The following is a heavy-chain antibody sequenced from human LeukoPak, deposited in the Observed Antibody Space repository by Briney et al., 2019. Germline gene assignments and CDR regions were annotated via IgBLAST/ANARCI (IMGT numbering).Heavy chain of an antibody. CDR1: GFAFSYTW. D-gene: IGHD1-26*01. V-gene: IGHV3-15*01. Sequence: GGSLRLSCAASGFAFSYTWMSWVRQAPGRGLEYIGRIKSVTNGGAATEYAAPVTGRFFISRDDAKNTLYLDVNDLRTEDTAVYYCAKDRIVGASAFDFWGRGTMVTVSS. CDR2: IKSVTNGGAAT. CDR3: AKDRIVGASAFDF. J-gene: IGHJ3*01.